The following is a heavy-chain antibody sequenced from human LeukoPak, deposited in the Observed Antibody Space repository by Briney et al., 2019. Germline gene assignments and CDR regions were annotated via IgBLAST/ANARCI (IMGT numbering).Heavy chain of an antibody. CDR1: AGSISSYY. D-gene: IGHD4-17*01. Sequence: SENLSLTCSGYAGSISSYYWSWLRQPQGQGLVWIGYIYYSGSTNYNPSLKRRVTISVDTSKNQFSLKLSSVTAADTAVYYCARGYYGDYVSDSYFQHWGQGTLVTVSS. V-gene: IGHV4-59*01. CDR3: ARGYYGDYVSDSYFQH. CDR2: IYYSGST. J-gene: IGHJ1*01.